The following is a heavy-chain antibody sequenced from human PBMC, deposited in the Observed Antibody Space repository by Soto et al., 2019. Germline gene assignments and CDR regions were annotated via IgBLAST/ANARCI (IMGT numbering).Heavy chain of an antibody. CDR3: ARDQVPYYYYYGMDV. J-gene: IGHJ6*02. Sequence: HPGGSLRLSCAASGFTFSSYGMHWVRQAPGKGLEWVAVIWYDGSNKYYADSVKGRFTISRDNSKNTLYLQMNSLRAEDTAVYYCARDQVPYYYYYGMDVWGQGTTVTVSS. CDR2: IWYDGSNK. V-gene: IGHV3-33*01. D-gene: IGHD1-1*01. CDR1: GFTFSSYG.